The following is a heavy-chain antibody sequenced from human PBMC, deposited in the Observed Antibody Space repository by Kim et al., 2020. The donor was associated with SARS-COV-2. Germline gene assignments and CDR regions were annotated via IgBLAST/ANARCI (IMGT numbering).Heavy chain of an antibody. Sequence: SETLSLTCAVYGGSFSGYYWSWIRQPPGKGLEWIGEINHSGSTNYNPSLKSRVTISVDTSKNQFSLKLSSVTAADTAVYYCARAGGYYGSGSTPGYSDLWGRGTLVTVSS. V-gene: IGHV4-34*01. CDR3: ARAGGYYGSGSTPGYSDL. J-gene: IGHJ2*01. CDR2: INHSGST. D-gene: IGHD3-10*01. CDR1: GGSFSGYY.